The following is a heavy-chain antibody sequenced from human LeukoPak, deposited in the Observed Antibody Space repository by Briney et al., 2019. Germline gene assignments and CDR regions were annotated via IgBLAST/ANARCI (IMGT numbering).Heavy chain of an antibody. D-gene: IGHD6-19*01. V-gene: IGHV3-21*04. CDR2: ISSSSSYI. Sequence: GGSLRLSCAASGFTFSSYSMNWVRQAPGKGLEWVSSISSSSSYIYYADSVKGRFTISRDNAKNSLYLQMNSLRAEDTAVYYCAKLVAVADDPVDYWGQGTLVTVSS. J-gene: IGHJ4*02. CDR3: AKLVAVADDPVDY. CDR1: GFTFSSYS.